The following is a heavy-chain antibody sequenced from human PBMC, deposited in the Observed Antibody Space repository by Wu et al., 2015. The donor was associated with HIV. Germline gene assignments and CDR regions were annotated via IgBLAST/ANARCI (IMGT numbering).Heavy chain of an antibody. CDR1: GYTFTSYY. V-gene: IGHV1-46*01. D-gene: IGHD6-13*01. Sequence: QVQLVQSGAEVKKPGASVKVSCKASGYTFTSYYMHWVRQAPGQGLEWMGIINPSGGSTSYAQKFQGRVSMTRNTSINTAYMELSSLRSEDTAVYYCARGPYSSSWCDYWGQGTLVTVSS. CDR2: INPSGGST. CDR3: ARGPYSSSWCDY. J-gene: IGHJ4*02.